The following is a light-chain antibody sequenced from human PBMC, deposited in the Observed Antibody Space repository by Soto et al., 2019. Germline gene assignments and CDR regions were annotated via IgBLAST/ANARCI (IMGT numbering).Light chain of an antibody. V-gene: IGKV3-20*01. CDR2: GAT. CDR3: QQYGSSPRT. Sequence: LLSARSPGPLTQSPGAIATLSCKARQSVSSRYLAWYQPKPGQAPRPPIYGATSRAAGIPDRFSGSGSGTDFTLTISRLEPEDFAVYYCQQYGSSPRTFGEGTKVDIK. J-gene: IGKJ1*01. CDR1: QSVSSRY.